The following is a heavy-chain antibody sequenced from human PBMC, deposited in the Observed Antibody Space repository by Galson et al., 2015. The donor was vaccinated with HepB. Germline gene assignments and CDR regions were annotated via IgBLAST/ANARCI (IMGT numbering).Heavy chain of an antibody. V-gene: IGHV4-4*07. D-gene: IGHD2-21*02. CDR3: AREAHCGGDCYSDY. CDR1: GGSISSYY. J-gene: IGHJ4*02. Sequence: SETLSLTCTVSGGSISSYYWSWIRQPAGKGLEWIGRIYTSGSTNYNPSLKSRVTMSADTSKNQFSLKLSSVTAADTAVYYCAREAHCGGDCYSDYWGQGTLVTVSS. CDR2: IYTSGST.